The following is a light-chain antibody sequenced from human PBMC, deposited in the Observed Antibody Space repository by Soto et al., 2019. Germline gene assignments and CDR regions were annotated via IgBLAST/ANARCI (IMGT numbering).Light chain of an antibody. CDR1: QSVSSSY. J-gene: IGKJ4*01. CDR3: QQYGRAPPFT. CDR2: GAC. Sequence: EIVLTQSPGTLSLSPGERATLSCRASQSVSSSYLAWYQQKPGQAPRLLIYGACSRATAIPDRFSGSGSGTDFTLTISRLESQDFAVYYCQQYGRAPPFTFGGGTKVEIK. V-gene: IGKV3-20*01.